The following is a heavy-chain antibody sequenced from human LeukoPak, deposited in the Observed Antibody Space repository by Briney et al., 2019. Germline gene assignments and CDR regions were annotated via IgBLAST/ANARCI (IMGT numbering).Heavy chain of an antibody. D-gene: IGHD3-22*01. V-gene: IGHV3-74*01. CDR2: INSDGSST. CDR1: GFTFSSYW. CDR3: AKDPLSNYYDSSGYVH. J-gene: IGHJ4*02. Sequence: GGSLRLSCAASGFTFSSYWMHWVRQAPGKGLVWVSRINSDGSSTSYADSVKGRFTISRDNAKNTLYLQMNSLRAEDTAVYYCAKDPLSNYYDSSGYVHWGQGTLVTVSS.